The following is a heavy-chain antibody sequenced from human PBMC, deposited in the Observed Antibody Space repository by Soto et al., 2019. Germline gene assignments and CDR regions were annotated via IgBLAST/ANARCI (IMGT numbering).Heavy chain of an antibody. CDR1: GDSINNSY. J-gene: IGHJ5*02. V-gene: IGHV4-4*07. Sequence: SETLSLTCTVSGDSINNSYWSWIRQPAGKGLEWIGRIYSSGTTNFNPSLKTRVTMSADMSKNQLSLKLRSVTAADTAVYYCAKGGSGGSNWFDPWGPGTLVTVSS. CDR3: AKGGSGGSNWFDP. CDR2: IYSSGTT. D-gene: IGHD1-26*01.